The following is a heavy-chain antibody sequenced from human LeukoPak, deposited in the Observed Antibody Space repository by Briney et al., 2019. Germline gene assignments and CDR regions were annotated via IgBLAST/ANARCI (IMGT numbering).Heavy chain of an antibody. D-gene: IGHD3-22*01. J-gene: IGHJ4*02. Sequence: SETLSLTCAVYGGSFSGYYWSWIRQPPGKGLEWIGEINHSGSTNYNLSLKSRVTISVDTSKNQFSLKLSSVTAADTAVYYCARGDYYDRTVYFDYWGQGTLVTVSS. CDR3: ARGDYYDRTVYFDY. V-gene: IGHV4-34*01. CDR2: INHSGST. CDR1: GGSFSGYY.